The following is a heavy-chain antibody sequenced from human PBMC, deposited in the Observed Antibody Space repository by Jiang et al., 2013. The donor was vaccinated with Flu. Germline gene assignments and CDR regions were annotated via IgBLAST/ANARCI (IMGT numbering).Heavy chain of an antibody. Sequence: CAVSGYSISSGYYWGWIRQPPGKGLEWIGSIYHSGSTYYNPSLKSRVTISVDTSKNQFSLKLSSVTAADTAVYYCARISGYCSSTSCYTHFDYWGQGTLVTVSS. D-gene: IGHD2-2*02. J-gene: IGHJ4*02. CDR3: ARISGYCSSTSCYTHFDY. CDR2: IYHSGST. V-gene: IGHV4-38-2*01. CDR1: GYSISSGYY.